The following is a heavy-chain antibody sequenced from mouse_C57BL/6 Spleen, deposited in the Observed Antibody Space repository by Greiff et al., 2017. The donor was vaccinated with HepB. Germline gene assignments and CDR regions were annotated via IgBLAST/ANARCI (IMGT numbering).Heavy chain of an antibody. J-gene: IGHJ4*01. CDR1: GYTFTSYW. Sequence: VHVKQSGTVLARPGASVKMSCKTSGYTFTSYWMHWVKQRPGQGLEWIGAIYPGNSDTSYNQKFKGKAKLTAVTSASTAYMELSSLTNEDSAVYYCTRESNSTVGAMDYWGQGTSVTVSS. CDR2: IYPGNSDT. V-gene: IGHV1-5*01. CDR3: TRESNSTVGAMDY. D-gene: IGHD2-5*01.